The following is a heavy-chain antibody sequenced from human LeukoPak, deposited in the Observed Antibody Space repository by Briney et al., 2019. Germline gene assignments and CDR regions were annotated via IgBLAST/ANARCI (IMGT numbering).Heavy chain of an antibody. V-gene: IGHV3-74*01. CDR1: GVTVSSNC. CDR3: VRVMTNYYYMDV. Sequence: GGSLRLSCAVFGVTVSSNCMSWVRQAPGKGLEWVSRINSDGSIRSYADSVKGRFTISRDNAKNTLDLQMNSLRVEDTAVYYCVRVMTNYYYMDVWGKGTTVTVSS. D-gene: IGHD3-16*01. J-gene: IGHJ6*03. CDR2: INSDGSIR.